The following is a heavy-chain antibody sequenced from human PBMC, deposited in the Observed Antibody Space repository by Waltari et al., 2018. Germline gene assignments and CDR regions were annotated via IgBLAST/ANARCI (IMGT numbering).Heavy chain of an antibody. J-gene: IGHJ6*02. D-gene: IGHD2-15*01. CDR3: ARDAAVCSGGSCYFNYYYGMDV. CDR1: GLTFSSYA. V-gene: IGHV3-30*01. CDR2: ISYDGCNK. Sequence: QVQLVESGGGVVQPGRSLRLSCTDSGLTFSSYAMHCVRRAPGQALEGVAVISYDGCNKYYANSVKGRFTISRDNSKNSLYLQMNGMRAGDTAVYYWARDAAVCSGGSCYFNYYYGMDVWGQGTTVTVSS.